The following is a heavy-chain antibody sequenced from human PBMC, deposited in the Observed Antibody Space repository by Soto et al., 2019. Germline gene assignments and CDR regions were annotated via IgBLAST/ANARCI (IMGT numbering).Heavy chain of an antibody. CDR3: ARAPYSNAWYRFDL. J-gene: IGHJ4*02. Sequence: GGSLRLSCEASGFTFSGYWMSWVRQAPGKGLEWVADIKHDGSVQYYVDSVKGRFTISRDNAKKLLYLQMNGLRAEDTALYYCARAPYSNAWYRFDLWGQGALVTVSS. CDR1: GFTFSGYW. D-gene: IGHD4-4*01. V-gene: IGHV3-7*03. CDR2: IKHDGSVQ.